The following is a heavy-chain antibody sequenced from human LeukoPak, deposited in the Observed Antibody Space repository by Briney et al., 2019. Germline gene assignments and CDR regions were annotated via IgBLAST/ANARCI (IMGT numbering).Heavy chain of an antibody. CDR1: GYTFTGYY. V-gene: IGHV1-2*02. Sequence: GASVKVSCKASGYTFTGYYMHWVRQAPGQGLERMGWINPNSGGTNYAQKFQGRVTMTRDTSISTAYMELRSLRSDDTAVYYCARVEYSSGWYVFPDGLDWGQGTLVTVSS. CDR2: INPNSGGT. D-gene: IGHD6-19*01. J-gene: IGHJ4*02. CDR3: ARVEYSSGWYVFPDGLD.